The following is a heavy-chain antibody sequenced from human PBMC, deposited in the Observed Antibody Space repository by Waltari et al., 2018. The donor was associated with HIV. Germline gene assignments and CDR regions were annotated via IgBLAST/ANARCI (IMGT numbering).Heavy chain of an antibody. CDR1: GFSISSEA. V-gene: IGHV3-30*04. CDR3: ARDAAPPEY. CDR2: ISYDGRNK. J-gene: IGHJ4*02. Sequence: QVQLVESGGGVVQPGRSLRLSCAASGFSISSEAMHWVRQAPGKGLEWVAAISYDGRNKFYADSVKGRFTISRDNSKNTVYVEMSSLSPEDTAVYFCARDAAPPEYWGQGTLVTVSS.